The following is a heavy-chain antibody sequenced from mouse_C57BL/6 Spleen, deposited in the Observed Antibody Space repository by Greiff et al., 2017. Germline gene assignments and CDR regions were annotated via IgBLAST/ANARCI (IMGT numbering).Heavy chain of an antibody. CDR3: ARNYPLYDGYGMDY. CDR2: IWSGGST. CDR1: GFSLTSYG. V-gene: IGHV2-2*01. D-gene: IGHD2-3*01. Sequence: VQGVESGPGLVQPSQSLSITCTVSGFSLTSYGVHWVRQSPGKGLEWLGVIWSGGSTDYNAAFISRLSISKDNSKSQVFFKMNSLQADDTAIYYCARNYPLYDGYGMDYWGQGTSVTVSS. J-gene: IGHJ4*01.